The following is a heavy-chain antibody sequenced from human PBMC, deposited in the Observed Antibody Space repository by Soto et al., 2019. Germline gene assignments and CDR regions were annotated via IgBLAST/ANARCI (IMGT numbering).Heavy chain of an antibody. CDR3: ARSPYSSGYYYAIDY. J-gene: IGHJ4*02. CDR2: ISAYNGNT. CDR1: GYTFTSYG. D-gene: IGHD3-22*01. Sequence: GASVKVSCKASGYTFTSYGISWVRQAPGQGLEWMGWISAYNGNTNYAQKFQGRVTMTRDTSTSTVYMDLSSLKSEDTAVYYCARSPYSSGYYYAIDYWGQGTQVTVSS. V-gene: IGHV1-18*01.